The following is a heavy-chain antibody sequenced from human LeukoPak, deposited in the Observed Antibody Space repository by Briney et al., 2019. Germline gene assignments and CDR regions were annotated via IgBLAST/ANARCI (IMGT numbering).Heavy chain of an antibody. CDR1: GGSISSSSYY. J-gene: IGHJ4*02. D-gene: IGHD1-20*01. CDR2: IYYSGST. V-gene: IGHV4-39*01. CDR3: ASSWYNWNDVRKSRPGSFDY. Sequence: SETLSLTCTVSGGSISSSSYYWGWIRQPPGKGLEWIGSIYYSGSTYYNPSLKSRVTISVDTSKNQFSLKLSSVTAADTAVYYCASSWYNWNDVRKSRPGSFDYWGQGTLVTVSS.